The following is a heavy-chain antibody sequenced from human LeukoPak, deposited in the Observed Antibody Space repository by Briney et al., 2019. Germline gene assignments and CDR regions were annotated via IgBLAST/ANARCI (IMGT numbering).Heavy chain of an antibody. J-gene: IGHJ4*02. CDR1: GYTFTSYG. CDR3: ARRYYGSGSYKYLDY. V-gene: IGHV1-18*01. Sequence: ASVKVSCKASGYTFTSYGIGWVRQAPGQGLEWMGWISAYNGNTNYAQKLQGRVTMTTDTSTSTAYMELRSLRSDDTAVYYCARRYYGSGSYKYLDYWGQGTLVTVSS. CDR2: ISAYNGNT. D-gene: IGHD3-10*01.